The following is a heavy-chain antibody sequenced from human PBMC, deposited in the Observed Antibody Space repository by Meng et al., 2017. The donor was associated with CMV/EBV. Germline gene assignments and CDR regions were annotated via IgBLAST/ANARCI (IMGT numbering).Heavy chain of an antibody. CDR3: AYYDILTGLRN. V-gene: IGHV4-39*07. CDR2: INHSGST. CDR1: GGSISSGNYY. D-gene: IGHD3-9*01. J-gene: IGHJ4*02. Sequence: SETLSLTCTVSGGSISSGNYYWSWIRQPPGKGLEWIGEINHSGSTNYNPSLKSRVTISVDTSKNQFSLKLSSVTAADTAVYYCAYYDILTGLRNWGQGTLVTVSS.